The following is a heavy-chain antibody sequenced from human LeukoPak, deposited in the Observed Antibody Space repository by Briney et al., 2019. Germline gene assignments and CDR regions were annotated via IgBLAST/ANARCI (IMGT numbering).Heavy chain of an antibody. Sequence: GWSLRLSCAASGFTFSSYWMSWVRQAPGKGLEGVANIKQDGSEQYYVDSVKGRFTISRDNAKNSLYLQMNSLRAEDTAVYYCARADYYDSSGYFDYWGQGTLVTVSS. J-gene: IGHJ4*02. CDR3: ARADYYDSSGYFDY. CDR1: GFTFSSYW. V-gene: IGHV3-7*01. D-gene: IGHD3-22*01. CDR2: IKQDGSEQ.